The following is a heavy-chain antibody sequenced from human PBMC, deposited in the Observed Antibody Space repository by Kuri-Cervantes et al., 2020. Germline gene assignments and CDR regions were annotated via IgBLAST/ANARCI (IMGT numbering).Heavy chain of an antibody. D-gene: IGHD2-15*01. CDR3: AAAYCSGGSCYGPHDAFDI. CDR1: GYTFTSYG. J-gene: IGHJ3*02. V-gene: IGHV1-18*01. Sequence: ASVKVSCKASGYTFTSYGISWVRQAPGQGLEWMGWISAYNGNTNYAQKLQGRVTMTTDTSTSTAYMELSSLRSEDTAVYYCAAAYCSGGSCYGPHDAFDIWGQGTMVTVSS. CDR2: ISAYNGNT.